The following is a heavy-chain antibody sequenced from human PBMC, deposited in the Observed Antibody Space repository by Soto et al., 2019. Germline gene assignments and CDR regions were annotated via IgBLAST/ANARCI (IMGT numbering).Heavy chain of an antibody. CDR2: ISKSGGGT. D-gene: IGHD6-13*01. CDR1: GFTFSNYA. Sequence: EVQLLESGGGLVQPGGSLRLSCAASGFTFSNYAMSWVRQAPGKGLEWVSSISKSGGGTYYADSVKGRFTISRDNSKNTLYLQMNSQKADDTAVYSCAKTRSLFDYWGQGTLVTVSS. CDR3: AKTRSLFDY. V-gene: IGHV3-23*01. J-gene: IGHJ4*02.